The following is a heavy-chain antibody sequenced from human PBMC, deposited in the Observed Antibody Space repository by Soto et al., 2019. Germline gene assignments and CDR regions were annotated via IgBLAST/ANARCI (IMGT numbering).Heavy chain of an antibody. CDR1: GFTFSSYA. Sequence: GRSLILSCAASGFTFSSYAMSWVRQAPGKGLVWVSRVNSDGSITTYADSVKGRFTISRDNAKNTLSLQMNSLRVEDTAVYYCATSKGAVVISPYCLDYWGQGALVTVSS. V-gene: IGHV3-74*01. J-gene: IGHJ4*02. CDR2: VNSDGSIT. CDR3: ATSKGAVVISPYCLDY. D-gene: IGHD2-21*01.